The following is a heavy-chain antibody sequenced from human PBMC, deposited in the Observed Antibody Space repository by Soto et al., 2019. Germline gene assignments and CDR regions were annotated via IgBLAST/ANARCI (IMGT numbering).Heavy chain of an antibody. CDR1: GFTFSSYG. Sequence: PGGSLRLSCAASGFTFSSYGMHWVRQAPGKGLEWVAVISYDGSNKYYADSVKGRFTISRDNSKNTLYLQMNSLRAEDTAVYYCAKNGNARMGMGYYYYYGMDVWGQGTTVTVSS. J-gene: IGHJ6*02. CDR3: AKNGNARMGMGYYYYYGMDV. CDR2: ISYDGSNK. V-gene: IGHV3-30*18. D-gene: IGHD7-27*01.